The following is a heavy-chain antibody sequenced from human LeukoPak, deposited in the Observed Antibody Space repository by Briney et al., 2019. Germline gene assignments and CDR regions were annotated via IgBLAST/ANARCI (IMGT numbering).Heavy chain of an antibody. D-gene: IGHD6-19*01. CDR1: GFTFSSYA. Sequence: GGSLRLSCAASGFTFSSYAMHWVRQAPGKGLEWVAVISYDGSNKYYADSVKGRFTISRDNSKNTLYLQMNSLRAEDTAVCYCARVGPVGYSSGWSFDYWGQGTLVTVSS. CDR2: ISYDGSNK. V-gene: IGHV3-30*14. J-gene: IGHJ4*02. CDR3: ARVGPVGYSSGWSFDY.